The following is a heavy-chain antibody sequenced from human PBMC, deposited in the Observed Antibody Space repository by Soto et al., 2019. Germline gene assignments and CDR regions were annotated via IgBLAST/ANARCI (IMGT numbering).Heavy chain of an antibody. J-gene: IGHJ3*02. CDR2: IKHDGSEK. V-gene: IGHV3-7*01. D-gene: IGHD3-3*01. CDR3: ARAFLEWLDAFDI. Sequence: GGSLRLSCAASGFTFSSYWMSWVRQAPGKGMEWVANIKHDGSEKYYVDSVKGRFTISRDNAKNSMYLQMNSVRAEDTAVYYCARAFLEWLDAFDIWGQGTMVTVSS. CDR1: GFTFSSYW.